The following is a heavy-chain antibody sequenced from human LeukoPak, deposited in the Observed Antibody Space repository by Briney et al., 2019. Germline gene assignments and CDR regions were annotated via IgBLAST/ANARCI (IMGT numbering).Heavy chain of an antibody. CDR2: ISSSGSTI. Sequence: GGSLRLSCAASGFTFSNYSMNWVRQAPGKGLEWVSYISSSGSTIYYADSVKGRFTISRDNAKNSLYLQMNSLRAEDTAVYYCAELGITMIGGVWGKGTTVTISS. CDR3: AELGITMIGGV. D-gene: IGHD3-10*02. V-gene: IGHV3-48*04. CDR1: GFTFSNYS. J-gene: IGHJ6*04.